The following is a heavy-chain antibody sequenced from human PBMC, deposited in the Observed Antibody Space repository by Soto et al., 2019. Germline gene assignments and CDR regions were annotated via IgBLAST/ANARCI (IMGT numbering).Heavy chain of an antibody. CDR3: ARDLHEIVATIQFDY. J-gene: IGHJ4*02. CDR2: ISAYNGNT. V-gene: IGHV1-18*01. D-gene: IGHD5-12*01. Sequence: ASVKFSCKASGYTFTSYGISWVRQAPGQGLEWMGWISAYNGNTNYAQKLQGRVTMTTDTSTSTAYMELRSLRSDDTAVYYCARDLHEIVATIQFDYWGQGTLVTVSS. CDR1: GYTFTSYG.